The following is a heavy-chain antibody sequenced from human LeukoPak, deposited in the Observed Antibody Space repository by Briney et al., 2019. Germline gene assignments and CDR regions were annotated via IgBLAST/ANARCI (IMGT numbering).Heavy chain of an antibody. CDR1: GFTFSSYG. CDR2: IRYDGSNK. Sequence: GGSLRLSCAAFGFTFSSYGMHWVRQAPGKGLEWVAFIRYDGSNKYYADSVKGRFTISRDNSKNTLYLQMNSLRAEDTAVYYCAKDVTERRGPNDYWGQGTLVTVSS. CDR3: AKDVTERRGPNDY. D-gene: IGHD2-21*02. J-gene: IGHJ4*02. V-gene: IGHV3-30*02.